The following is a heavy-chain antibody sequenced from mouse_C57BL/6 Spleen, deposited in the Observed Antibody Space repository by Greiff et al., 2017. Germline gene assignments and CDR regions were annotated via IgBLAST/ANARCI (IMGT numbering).Heavy chain of an antibody. D-gene: IGHD2-1*01. CDR3: ARSRGNYVCWFAY. CDR2: INPNNGGT. CDR1: GYTFTDYY. Sequence: VQLQQSGPELVKPGASVKISCKASGYTFTDYYMNWVKQSHGKSLEWIGDINPNNGGTSYNQKVKGKATLTVDKSSSTAYMELRSLTSEDSAVYYCARSRGNYVCWFAYWGQGTLVTVSA. J-gene: IGHJ3*01. V-gene: IGHV1-26*01.